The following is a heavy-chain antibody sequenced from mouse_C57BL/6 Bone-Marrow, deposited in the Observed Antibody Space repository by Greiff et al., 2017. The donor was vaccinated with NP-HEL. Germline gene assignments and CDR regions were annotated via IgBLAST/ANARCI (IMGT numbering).Heavy chain of an antibody. V-gene: IGHV1-74*01. CDR1: GYPFTSYW. CDR2: IHPSDSDT. CDR3: AIRLWSFAY. Sequence: QLQQPGAELVKPGASVKVSCKASGYPFTSYWMHWVKQRPGPGLEWIARIHPSDSDTNYNQKFKGKATLTVDKSSSTAYMPLSSLTSGDSAVYYCAIRLWSFAYWGQGTLVTVSA. J-gene: IGHJ3*01. D-gene: IGHD1-1*02.